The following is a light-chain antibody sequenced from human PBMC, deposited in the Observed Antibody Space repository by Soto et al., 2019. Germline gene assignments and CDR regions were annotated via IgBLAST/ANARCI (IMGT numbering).Light chain of an antibody. J-gene: IGKJ1*01. Sequence: EIVMTQSPATLSVSPGERATLSCRASQSVSSNLAWYQQKPGQAPRLLIFGASTRATGVPARFSASGSGTEFTLTISSLQSADFAVYYCQQYNNWGTFGQGTKVEI. CDR3: QQYNNWGT. CDR1: QSVSSN. V-gene: IGKV3-15*01. CDR2: GAS.